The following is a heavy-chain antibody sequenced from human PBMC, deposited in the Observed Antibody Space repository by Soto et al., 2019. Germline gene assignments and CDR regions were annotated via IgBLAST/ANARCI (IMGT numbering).Heavy chain of an antibody. J-gene: IGHJ4*02. CDR1: GGSLSCSD. D-gene: IGHD6-6*01. CDR2: INHSGST. Sequence: PSETLSLTCAVYGGSLSCSDWTWTRQPPGKGLEWVGEINHSGSTNYNPSLKSRVTISVDTSKNQFSLKLSSVTAADTAVYHSATSRGGQLRILDYWGQGTLVTVSS. CDR3: ATSRGGQLRILDY. V-gene: IGHV4-34*01.